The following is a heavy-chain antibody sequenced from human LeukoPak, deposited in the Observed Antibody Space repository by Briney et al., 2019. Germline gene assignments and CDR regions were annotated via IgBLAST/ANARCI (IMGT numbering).Heavy chain of an antibody. CDR2: INPNSGGT. J-gene: IGHJ4*02. CDR1: GYTFTGYY. Sequence: GASVKVSCKASGYTFTGYYMHWVRQAPGQGLEWMGWINPNSGGTNYAQKFQGRVTMTRDTSISTAYMELSRLRSDDTAVYYYARDGGDYGGNLVFDYWGQGTLVTVSS. CDR3: ARDGGDYGGNLVFDY. V-gene: IGHV1-2*02. D-gene: IGHD4-23*01.